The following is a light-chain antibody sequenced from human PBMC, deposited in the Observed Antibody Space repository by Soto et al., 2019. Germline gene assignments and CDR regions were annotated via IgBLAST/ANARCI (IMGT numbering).Light chain of an antibody. Sequence: QSVLTQPPSISGAPGQRVTNSCTGNSSNLGAGYDAHWVQLLPGKAPKLLIFGDTNRRPGAPDRFSGSTSGTSAFLAITGLKSEDEAEYLCHTFDRDLTGYVLGSGTKVTVL. CDR3: HTFDRDLTGYV. CDR2: GDT. J-gene: IGLJ1*01. V-gene: IGLV1-40*01. CDR1: SSNLGAGYD.